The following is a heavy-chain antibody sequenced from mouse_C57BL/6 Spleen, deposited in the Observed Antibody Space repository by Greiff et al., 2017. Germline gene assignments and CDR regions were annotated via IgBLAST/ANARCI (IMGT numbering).Heavy chain of an antibody. CDR3: ARSMVTTFAY. CDR2: IYPRDGST. D-gene: IGHD2-2*01. CDR1: GYTFTSYD. V-gene: IGHV1-85*01. Sequence: VKLMESGPELVKPGASVKLSCKASGYTFTSYDINWVKQRPGPGLEWIGWIYPRDGSTKYNEKFKGKATLTVDTSSSTAYMELHSLTAEDSAVYFCARSMVTTFAYWGQGTLVTVSA. J-gene: IGHJ3*01.